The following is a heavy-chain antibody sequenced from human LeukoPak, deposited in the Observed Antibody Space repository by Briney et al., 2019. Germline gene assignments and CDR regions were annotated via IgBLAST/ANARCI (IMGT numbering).Heavy chain of an antibody. V-gene: IGHV3-7*01. D-gene: IGHD1-1*01. CDR1: GFTFSRFW. Sequence: GGSLRLSCSASGFTFSRFWMAWVRQAPGKGLEWVASIRWDDERHHVDSVTGRFSVSRENAKNSLYLQMNSLRAEDTDVYFCSRITTNGYFEDWGQGALVTVSS. CDR2: IRWDDER. J-gene: IGHJ4*02. CDR3: SRITTNGYFED.